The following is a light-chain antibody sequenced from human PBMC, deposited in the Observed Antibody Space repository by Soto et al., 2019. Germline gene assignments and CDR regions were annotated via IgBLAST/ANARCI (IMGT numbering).Light chain of an antibody. CDR3: QQYTTYWT. CDR1: QTISRW. V-gene: IGKV1-5*01. CDR2: DAS. J-gene: IGKJ1*01. Sequence: DIQLTQSPSTLSASLGDRVSITCRASQTISRWLAWYQQKPGKAPKLLIYDASSLESGVPSRFSGSGSGTEFTLTISSLQSDDFATYYCQQYTTYWTFGQGTKVGIK.